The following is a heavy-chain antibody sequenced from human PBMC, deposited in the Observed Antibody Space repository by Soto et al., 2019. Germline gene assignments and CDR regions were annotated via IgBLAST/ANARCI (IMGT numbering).Heavy chain of an antibody. Sequence: ASVKVSCKASGYTFTSYGISWVRQAPGQGLEWMGWISAYNGNTNYAQKLQGRVTMTTDTSTSTAYMELRSLRSDDTAVYYCARDSEAGSYYDFWSGHPLGGGGMDVWGKGTTVTVSS. V-gene: IGHV1-18*01. CDR2: ISAYNGNT. D-gene: IGHD3-3*01. CDR1: GYTFTSYG. J-gene: IGHJ6*04. CDR3: ARDSEAGSYYDFWSGHPLGGGGMDV.